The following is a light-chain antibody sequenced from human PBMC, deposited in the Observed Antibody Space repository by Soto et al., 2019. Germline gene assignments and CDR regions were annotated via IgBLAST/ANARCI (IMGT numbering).Light chain of an antibody. Sequence: EIVMTQSPATLSVSPGERATLSCRASQSVSRNLAWYQQKPGQAPRLLIYTTSSRATGIPDRFSGSGSGTDFTLTISRLEPEDFAVYYCQLVDGSVTFGGGTKVEMK. J-gene: IGKJ4*01. CDR3: QLVDGSVT. CDR2: TTS. V-gene: IGKV3-20*01. CDR1: QSVSRN.